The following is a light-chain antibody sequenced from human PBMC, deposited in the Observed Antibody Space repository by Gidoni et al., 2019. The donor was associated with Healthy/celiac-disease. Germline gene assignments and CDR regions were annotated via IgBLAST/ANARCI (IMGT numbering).Light chain of an antibody. Sequence: DIQMTQSPSSLSASVGDRVTITCRASQSISSYLNWYQQKPGKAPKLLIYAASSLQSGVPSRFSGSGSGTDFTLTISSLQPEDFATYYCQQSYGNPPSFGGGTKVEIK. CDR3: QQSYGNPPS. V-gene: IGKV1-39*01. CDR2: AAS. CDR1: QSISSY. J-gene: IGKJ4*01.